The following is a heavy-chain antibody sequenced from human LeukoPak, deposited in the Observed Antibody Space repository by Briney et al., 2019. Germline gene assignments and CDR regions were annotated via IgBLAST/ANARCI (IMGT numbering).Heavy chain of an antibody. V-gene: IGHV3-21*01. Sequence: GGSLRLSCATSGFTFSSSTFGSYTMNWVRQAPGKGLEWVSSISSTGTYIYYTDSVKGRFTISRDIANSLLYLQMNSLRADDTAVYYCARNLDYSTGFDYWGQGTLVTVSS. CDR2: ISSTGTYI. D-gene: IGHD4-11*01. CDR1: GFTFSSSTFGSYT. J-gene: IGHJ4*02. CDR3: ARNLDYSTGFDY.